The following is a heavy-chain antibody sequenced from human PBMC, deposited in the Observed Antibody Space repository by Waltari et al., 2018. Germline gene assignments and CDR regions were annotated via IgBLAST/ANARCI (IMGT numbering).Heavy chain of an antibody. CDR3: AVSPDTATSRAAFHF. J-gene: IGHJ6*02. V-gene: IGHV4-61*02. CDR1: GGSISNLNFY. CDR2: IYRSGVT. Sequence: QVQLQESGPGLAKASQTLSLTCDVSGGSISNLNFYWSWIRQPAGKGLEWIGRIYRSGVTDYNPCLRGRATMFLDMSKNRFSLTVDSLIAADTAVYYCAVSPDTATSRAAFHFWGPGTTVSVSS. D-gene: IGHD5-18*01.